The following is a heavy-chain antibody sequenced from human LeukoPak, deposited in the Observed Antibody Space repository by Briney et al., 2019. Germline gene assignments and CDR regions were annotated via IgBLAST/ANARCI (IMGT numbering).Heavy chain of an antibody. CDR1: GFTFSSYA. CDR3: ASLPYCSSTSCPWGGY. D-gene: IGHD2-2*01. J-gene: IGHJ4*02. V-gene: IGHV3-66*02. CDR2: IYSGGST. Sequence: GGSLRLSCAASGFTFSSYAMSWVRQAPGKGLEWVSVIYSGGSTYYADSVKGRFTISRDNSKNTLYLQMNSLRAEDTAVYYCASLPYCSSTSCPWGGYWGQGTLVTVSS.